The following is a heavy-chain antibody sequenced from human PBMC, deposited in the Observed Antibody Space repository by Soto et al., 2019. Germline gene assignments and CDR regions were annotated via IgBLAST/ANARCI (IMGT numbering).Heavy chain of an antibody. CDR2: IYYSGST. D-gene: IGHD5-12*01. CDR3: AGGEMATIIVY. V-gene: IGHV4-31*03. Sequence: SETLSLTCTVSGGSISSGCYYWSWIRQHPGKGLEWIGYIYYSGSTYYNPSLKSRVTISVDTSKNQFSLKLSSVTAADTAVYYCAGGEMATIIVYWGQGTLVTVSS. CDR1: GGSISSGCYY. J-gene: IGHJ4*02.